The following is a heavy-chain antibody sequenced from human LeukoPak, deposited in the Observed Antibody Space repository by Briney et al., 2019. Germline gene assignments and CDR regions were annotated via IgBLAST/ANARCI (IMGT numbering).Heavy chain of an antibody. D-gene: IGHD1-26*01. V-gene: IGHV4-4*02. Sequence: SETLSLTYAVSGGSISSSNWWSWVRQPPGKGLEWIGEIYHSGSTNYNPSLKSRVTISVDKSKNQFSLKLSSVTAADTAVYYCARDSTRGAGWEPTYYYYMDVWGKGTTVTVSS. CDR2: IYHSGST. CDR1: GGSISSSNW. CDR3: ARDSTRGAGWEPTYYYYMDV. J-gene: IGHJ6*03.